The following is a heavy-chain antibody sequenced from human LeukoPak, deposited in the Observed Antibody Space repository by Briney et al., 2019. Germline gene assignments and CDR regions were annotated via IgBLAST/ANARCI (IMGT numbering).Heavy chain of an antibody. CDR3: AKEYSSGWYYFDY. V-gene: IGHV3-30*02. CDR2: LRYDGSNE. CDR1: GITFSSYA. D-gene: IGHD6-19*01. J-gene: IGHJ4*02. Sequence: GSLRLSCAASGITFSSYALHWVRQAPGKGLEWVASLRYDGSNEYYADSVKGRFTISRDNPKNTLHLQMNNLRAEDMAVYYCAKEYSSGWYYFDYWGRGTLVTVSS.